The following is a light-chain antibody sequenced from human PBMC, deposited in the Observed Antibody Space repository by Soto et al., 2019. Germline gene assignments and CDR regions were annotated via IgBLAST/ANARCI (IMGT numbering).Light chain of an antibody. Sequence: QSVLTQPPSASVTPGQWVTISCSGSSSNIGNNYVFWYQQFPGMAPKLLIYRNNQRPSGVPDRVSGSKSGTSASLAIAGLRSEDESDYYCASWDDSLNGPVFGGGTKLTVL. J-gene: IGLJ3*02. V-gene: IGLV1-47*01. CDR3: ASWDDSLNGPV. CDR1: SSNIGNNY. CDR2: RNN.